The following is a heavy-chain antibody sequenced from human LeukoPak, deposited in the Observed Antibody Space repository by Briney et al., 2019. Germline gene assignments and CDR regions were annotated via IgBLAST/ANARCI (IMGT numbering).Heavy chain of an antibody. CDR1: GGPFSGYY. CDR2: INHSGST. D-gene: IGHD2-15*01. CDR3: ARGPHCSGGSCYSPAFDY. J-gene: IGHJ4*02. V-gene: IGHV4-34*01. Sequence: SETLSLTCAVSGGPFSGYYWSWIRQPPGKGLEWIGEINHSGSTNYNPSLKSRVTISVDTPKNQISLKLRSVTAADTAVFYCARGPHCSGGSCYSPAFDYWGQGTLVTVSS.